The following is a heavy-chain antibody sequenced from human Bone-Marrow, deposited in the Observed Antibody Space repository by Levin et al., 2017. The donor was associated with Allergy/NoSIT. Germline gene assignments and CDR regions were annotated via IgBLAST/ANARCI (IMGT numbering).Heavy chain of an antibody. CDR2: ITNDGRTT. V-gene: IGHV3-74*01. CDR3: GRGGGPKEDWIDP. D-gene: IGHD3-16*01. J-gene: IGHJ5*02. CDR1: GFTFSSYW. Sequence: LSLTCAASGFTFSSYWIHWARQAPGEGLVWVSVITNDGRTTNYADSVKGRFSISRDNSQNTVSLQMNSLRVEDTAVYFCGRGGGPKEDWIDPWGQGTLVTVSS.